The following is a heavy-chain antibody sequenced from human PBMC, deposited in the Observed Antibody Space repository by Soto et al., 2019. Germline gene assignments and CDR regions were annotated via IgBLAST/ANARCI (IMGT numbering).Heavy chain of an antibody. CDR3: ARDLQNYGMDV. CDR1: GCSISSGGYY. J-gene: IGHJ6*02. V-gene: IGHV4-31*03. CDR2: IYYSGST. Sequence: PSEILSLRGPVSGCSISSGGYYWSWIRQHPGKGLEWIGYIYYSGSTYYNPSLKSRVTISVDTSKNQFSLKLSSVTAADTAVYYCARDLQNYGMDVWGQGTTVTVSS.